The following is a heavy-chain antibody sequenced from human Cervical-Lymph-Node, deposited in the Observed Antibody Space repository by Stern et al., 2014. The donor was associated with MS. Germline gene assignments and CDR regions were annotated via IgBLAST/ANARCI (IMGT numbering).Heavy chain of an antibody. V-gene: IGHV3-30-3*01. Sequence: VQLVESGGGVVQPGRSLRLSCAATGFNFSSYAMQWVRQAPGKGLEWVAVISYDGSKAYYADSVKGRCTISRDNSKKTLFVQMNSLRLEDTADYYCARDLLWFGEFDWGAMDVWGHGTTVTVSS. CDR2: ISYDGSKA. D-gene: IGHD3-10*01. J-gene: IGHJ6*02. CDR1: GFNFSSYA. CDR3: ARDLLWFGEFDWGAMDV.